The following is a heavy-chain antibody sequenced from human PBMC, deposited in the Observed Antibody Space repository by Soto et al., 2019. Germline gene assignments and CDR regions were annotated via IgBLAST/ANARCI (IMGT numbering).Heavy chain of an antibody. V-gene: IGHV3-66*01. CDR3: ASSWGLYSGYDSGFDY. J-gene: IGHJ4*02. CDR2: IYSGGYT. CDR1: GFTVSSNY. D-gene: IGHD5-12*01. Sequence: GGSLRLSCAASGFTVSSNYMSWVRQPPGKGLEWVSVIYSGGYTYFADSVKGRFTISRDNSKNTLYLQMDSLRAEDTAVYYCASSWGLYSGYDSGFDYWGQGTLVTVSS.